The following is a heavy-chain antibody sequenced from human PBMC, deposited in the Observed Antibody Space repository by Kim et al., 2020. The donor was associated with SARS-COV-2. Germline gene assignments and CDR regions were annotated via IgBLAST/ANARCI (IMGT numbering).Heavy chain of an antibody. CDR3: ARLRITMVRGVSFDYYGMDV. J-gene: IGHJ6*02. Sequence: RVTISVDTSKNQFSLKLSSVTAADTAVYYCARLRITMVRGVSFDYYGMDVWGQGTTVTVSS. V-gene: IGHV4-39*07. D-gene: IGHD3-10*01.